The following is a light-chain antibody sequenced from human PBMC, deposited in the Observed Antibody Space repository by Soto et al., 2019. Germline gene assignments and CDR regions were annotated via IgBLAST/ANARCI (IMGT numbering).Light chain of an antibody. CDR1: QSVTNNY. CDR2: VVS. V-gene: IGKV3-20*01. J-gene: IGKJ2*01. Sequence: EIGLTQSPGTLSLSPGERATLSCRASQSVTNNYIAWYQQKPGQAPRLLLYVVSNRATGVPDRFGGSGSGTDFTLTISRLEPEDFAVYYCQQYGDPPYTFGQGTKLEIK. CDR3: QQYGDPPYT.